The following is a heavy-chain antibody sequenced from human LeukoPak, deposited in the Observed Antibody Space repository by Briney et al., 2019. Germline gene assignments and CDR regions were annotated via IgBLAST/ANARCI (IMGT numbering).Heavy chain of an antibody. Sequence: SVKVSCKASGGTFRSYAISWVRQAPGQGLEWMGGIIPIFGTANYAQKFQGRVTITTDESTSTAYMELSSLRSEDTAVYYCARGGGFSFGAQSYYQLSLWGQGTLVTVSS. CDR2: IIPIFGTA. CDR1: GGTFRSYA. CDR3: ARGGGFSFGAQSYYQLSL. D-gene: IGHD3-10*01. J-gene: IGHJ4*02. V-gene: IGHV1-69*05.